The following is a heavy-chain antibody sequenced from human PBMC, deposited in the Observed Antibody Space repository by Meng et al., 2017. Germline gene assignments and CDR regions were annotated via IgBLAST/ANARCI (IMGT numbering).Heavy chain of an antibody. CDR1: GGTFSSYA. J-gene: IGHJ3*02. V-gene: IGHV1-8*02. CDR2: MNPNSGNT. CDR3: ARGFTYYYDSSGYSALAFDI. Sequence: ASVKVSCKASGGTFSSYAISWVRQATGQGLEWMGWMNPNSGNTGYAQKFQGRVTMTRNTSISTAYMELSSLRSEDTAVYYCARGFTYYYDSSGYSALAFDIWGQGTMVTVSS. D-gene: IGHD3-22*01.